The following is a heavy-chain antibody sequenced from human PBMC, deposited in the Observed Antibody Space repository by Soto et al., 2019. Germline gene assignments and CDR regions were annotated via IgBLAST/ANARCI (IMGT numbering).Heavy chain of an antibody. CDR1: GYPFTDYY. Sequence: DSVKVCFKASGYPFTDYYIHLVRQAPGQGPEWMGWMNPNSGATKYAQKFQDRVIMTRDTSITTAYMELSRLRSDDTAVYFCVRVKSDRAAGGFYFDYWGHGTLVTVSS. CDR3: VRVKSDRAAGGFYFDY. D-gene: IGHD6-13*01. V-gene: IGHV1-2*02. J-gene: IGHJ4*01. CDR2: MNPNSGAT.